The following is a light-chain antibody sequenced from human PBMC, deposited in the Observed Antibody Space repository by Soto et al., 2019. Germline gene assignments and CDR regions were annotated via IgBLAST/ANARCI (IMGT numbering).Light chain of an antibody. CDR2: DAS. V-gene: IGKV3-11*01. CDR3: QQRSNWPLT. J-gene: IGKJ4*01. CDR1: QSVSSY. Sequence: EIVLTQSPATLSLSPGERATLSCRASQSVSSYLAWYQQKPGQAHRLLIYDASNRATGIPARFSGSGSGTDFTLIISSLEPEDFAVYYCQQRSNWPLTFGGGTKVAIK.